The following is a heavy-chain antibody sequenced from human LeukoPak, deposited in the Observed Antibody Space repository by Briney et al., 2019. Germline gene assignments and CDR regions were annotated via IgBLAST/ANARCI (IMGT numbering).Heavy chain of an antibody. D-gene: IGHD3-10*01. V-gene: IGHV4-4*02. CDR3: ARTYYYGSGRYFDY. J-gene: IGHJ4*02. Sequence: SETLSLTRAVSGGSISSSNWWSWVRQPPGKGLEWIGEIYHSGSTNYNPSLKSRVTISVDKSKNQFSLKLSSVTAADTAIYYCARTYYYGSGRYFDYWGQGTLVTVSS. CDR1: GGSISSSNW. CDR2: IYHSGST.